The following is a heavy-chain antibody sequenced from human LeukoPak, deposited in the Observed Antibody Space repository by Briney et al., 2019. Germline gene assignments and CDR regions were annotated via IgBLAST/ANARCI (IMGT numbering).Heavy chain of an antibody. CDR1: GASISSYD. J-gene: IGHJ4*02. V-gene: IGHV4-59*01. D-gene: IGHD3-22*01. CDR3: ARENPSGYYNRPIDY. Sequence: PSETLSLICTVSGASISSYDWSWIRQPPGKGLEWIGDIYYSGSIKYNPSLKSRVTMSVDTSKNQFSLKLSSVTAADTAIYYCARENPSGYYNRPIDYWGQGTLVTVSS. CDR2: IYYSGSI.